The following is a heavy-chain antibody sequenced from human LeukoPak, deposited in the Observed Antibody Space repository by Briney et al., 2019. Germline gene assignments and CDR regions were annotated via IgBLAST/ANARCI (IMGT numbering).Heavy chain of an antibody. D-gene: IGHD3-10*01. CDR3: ASGGDSYMDV. V-gene: IGHV4-39*01. Sequence: SETLSLTCTVSSVSISRTTYYWGWIRQPPGKGLEWIGTIYYSGSTYYNPSLKSRVTISVDTSTNQFSLKLTSVTASDTAVYYCASGGDSYMDVWGKGTTVTVSS. CDR2: IYYSGST. J-gene: IGHJ6*03. CDR1: SVSISRTTYY.